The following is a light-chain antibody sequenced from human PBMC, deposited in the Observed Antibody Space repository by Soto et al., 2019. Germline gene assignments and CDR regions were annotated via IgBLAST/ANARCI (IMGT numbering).Light chain of an antibody. CDR3: QEFNSYPIT. J-gene: IGKJ5*01. Sequence: AIQLTQSPSSLSASVGDRVTITCRASQDIRGALAWYQQKPGKAPKILIYDVSILESGVPSRFSGSSSGTDFTLTISSLQPGDYATYYYQEFNSYPITFGQGTRLEI. V-gene: IGKV1-13*02. CDR1: QDIRGA. CDR2: DVS.